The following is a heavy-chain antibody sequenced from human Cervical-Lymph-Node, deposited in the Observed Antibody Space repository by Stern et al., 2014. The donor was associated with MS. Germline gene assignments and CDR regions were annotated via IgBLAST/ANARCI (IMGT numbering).Heavy chain of an antibody. V-gene: IGHV1-24*01. J-gene: IGHJ4*02. CDR1: GYTLTELS. Sequence: VQLVQSGAEVKKPGASVKVSCKVSGYTLTELSMHWVRQAPGKGLEWMGGFDPEAGETIYAQKSQGRVTMTDDTSTDTAYMELSSLRSEDTAVYYCATGPAKIDYYFDYWGQGTLVTVSS. D-gene: IGHD4/OR15-4a*01. CDR3: ATGPAKIDYYFDY. CDR2: FDPEAGET.